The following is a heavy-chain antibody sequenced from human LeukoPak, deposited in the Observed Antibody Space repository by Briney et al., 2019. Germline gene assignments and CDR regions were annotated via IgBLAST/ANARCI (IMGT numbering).Heavy chain of an antibody. V-gene: IGHV3-30*03. CDR1: GFTFSSYG. D-gene: IGHD1-26*01. CDR2: ISYDGSNK. J-gene: IGHJ4*02. CDR3: ARTGINPNSGSYYAPVY. Sequence: GRSLRLSCTASGFTFSSYGMHWVRQAPGKGLEWVAVISYDGSNKYYADSVKGRFTISRDNSMDTLYLQMNSLRAEDTAVYYCARTGINPNSGSYYAPVYWGQGTLVTVSS.